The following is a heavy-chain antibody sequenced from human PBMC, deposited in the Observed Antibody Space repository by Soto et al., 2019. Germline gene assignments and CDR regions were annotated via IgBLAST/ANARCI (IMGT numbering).Heavy chain of an antibody. J-gene: IGHJ6*02. CDR3: ARDSQQPPYYYGMDV. CDR1: GGSISSGGYY. CDR2: IYYSGST. Sequence: SETLSLTCTVSGGSISSGGYYWSWIRQHPGKGLEWIGYIYYSGSTYYNPSLKSRVTISVDTSKNQFSLKLSSVTAADTAVYYCARDSQQPPYYYGMDVWGQGTTVTVSS. D-gene: IGHD6-13*01. V-gene: IGHV4-31*03.